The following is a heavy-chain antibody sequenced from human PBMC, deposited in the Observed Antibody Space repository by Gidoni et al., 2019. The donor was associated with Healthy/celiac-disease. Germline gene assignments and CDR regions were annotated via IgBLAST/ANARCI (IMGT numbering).Heavy chain of an antibody. CDR3: ARGGRDFWSGYFLPDAFDI. V-gene: IGHV1-2*04. CDR1: GYTFTGYY. J-gene: IGHJ3*02. CDR2: INPNSGGT. Sequence: QVQLVQSGAAVKKPGASVKVSCKASGYTFTGYYMHWVRQAPGQGLEWMGWINPNSGGTNYAQKFQGWVTMTRDTSISTAYMELSRLRSDDTAVYYCARGGRDFWSGYFLPDAFDIWGQGTMVTVSS. D-gene: IGHD3-3*01.